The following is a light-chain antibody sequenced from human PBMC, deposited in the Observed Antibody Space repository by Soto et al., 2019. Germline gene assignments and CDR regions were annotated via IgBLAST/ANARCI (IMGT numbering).Light chain of an antibody. Sequence: EIVMTQSPVTLSVSPGERATLSCRARQSVRSNLAWYRQKPGQAPRLLMYDASTRATGIPARFSGSGSGTEFTLTISSLQSEDFAVYYCQQYNYWPPWTFGQGTKVEIK. J-gene: IGKJ1*01. V-gene: IGKV3-15*01. CDR2: DAS. CDR3: QQYNYWPPWT. CDR1: QSVRSN.